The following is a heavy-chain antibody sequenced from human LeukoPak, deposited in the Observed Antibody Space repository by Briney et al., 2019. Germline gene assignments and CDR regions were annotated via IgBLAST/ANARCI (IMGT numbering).Heavy chain of an antibody. CDR1: GGSISSSNW. V-gene: IGHV4-4*02. CDR3: ARGDNYVFDV. D-gene: IGHD5-24*01. CDR2: ISHDGST. Sequence: PSGTLSLTCAVSGGSISSSNWWSWVRQPPEQGLEWIGEISHDGSTNYNPSLKSRVTISVDKSNNHFSLKLTSVTAADTAMYYCARGDNYVFDVWGRGTLVSVSS. J-gene: IGHJ2*01.